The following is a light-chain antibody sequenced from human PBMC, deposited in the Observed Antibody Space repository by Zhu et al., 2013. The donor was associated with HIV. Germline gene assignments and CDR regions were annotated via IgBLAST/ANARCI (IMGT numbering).Light chain of an antibody. Sequence: DIQLTQSPSFLSGSVEDTVRITCRASQXXVLPGITNNEEAPDLLIYMTSTLQTGVPSRFSGSGSGTDFTLTITSLQPDDFATYYCQHVNSNAAFGPGTKVDV. J-gene: IGKJ3*01. CDR3: QHVNSNAA. V-gene: IGKV1-9*01. CDR2: MTS. CDR1: QXXV.